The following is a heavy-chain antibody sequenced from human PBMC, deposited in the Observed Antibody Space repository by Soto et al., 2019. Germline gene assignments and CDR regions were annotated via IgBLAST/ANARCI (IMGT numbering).Heavy chain of an antibody. V-gene: IGHV4-61*01. CDR1: GGSVSSGSYY. Sequence: PSETLSLTCTVSGGSVSSGSYYWSWIRQPPGKGLEWIVYVSQGGTASYLSQGETTGYNPSLESRATISLDLPKNQFSLRLTSVTAADTAVYYCARDRGGITASSKPLGEWFDPWGQGTLVTVSS. J-gene: IGHJ5*02. D-gene: IGHD3-16*01. CDR3: ARDRGGITASSKPLGEWFDP. CDR2: VSQGGTASYLSQGETT.